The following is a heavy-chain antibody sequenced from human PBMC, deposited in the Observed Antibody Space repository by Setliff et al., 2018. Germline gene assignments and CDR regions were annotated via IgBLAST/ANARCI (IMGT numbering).Heavy chain of an antibody. CDR2: IYASWST. J-gene: IGHJ6*03. CDR3: VRMSGFLYMDV. CDR1: GESIDSVATGNHD. Sequence: SETLSLTCIVSGESIDSVATGNHDWNWIRQPVGKGPEWIGHIYASWSTNYNPSLKSRVTISLDTSKNQFSLKLSSVTAADTAVYYCVRMSGFLYMDVWGKGTTVTVSS. V-gene: IGHV4-61*09. D-gene: IGHD3-3*01.